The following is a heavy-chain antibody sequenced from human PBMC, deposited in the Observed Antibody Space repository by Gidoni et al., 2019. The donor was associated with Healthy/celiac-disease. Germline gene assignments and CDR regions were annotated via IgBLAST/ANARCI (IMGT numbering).Heavy chain of an antibody. V-gene: IGHV3-7*01. Sequence: EVQLVESGGGLVQPGGSLRLSCAASGFTFSSYWMSWVRQAPGKGLEWVANIKQDGSEKYYVDSVKGRFTISRDNAKNSLYLQMNSLRAEDTAVYYCARSVLATFGDLVAFDIWGQGTMVTVSS. CDR1: GFTFSSYW. CDR3: ARSVLATFGDLVAFDI. J-gene: IGHJ3*02. D-gene: IGHD3-3*01. CDR2: IKQDGSEK.